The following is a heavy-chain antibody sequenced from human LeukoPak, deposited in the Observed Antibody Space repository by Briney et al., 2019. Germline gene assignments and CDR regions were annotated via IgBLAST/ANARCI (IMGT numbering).Heavy chain of an antibody. J-gene: IGHJ4*02. CDR1: GFTFSTYW. Sequence: PGGSLRLSCAASGFTFSTYWMSWVRQAPGKGLEWVSYISSSNSTIYYADSVKGRFTISRDNAKNSLYLQMNSLRAEDTAVYYCARNLGAGATGFDYWGQGTLVTVSS. V-gene: IGHV3-48*04. CDR3: ARNLGAGATGFDY. D-gene: IGHD1-26*01. CDR2: ISSSNSTI.